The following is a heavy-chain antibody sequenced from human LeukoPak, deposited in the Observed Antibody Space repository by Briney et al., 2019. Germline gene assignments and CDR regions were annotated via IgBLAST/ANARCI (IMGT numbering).Heavy chain of an antibody. CDR2: IYSGGST. CDR3: ARGLGDNSGYYFGYFDY. V-gene: IGHV3-66*01. D-gene: IGHD3-22*01. CDR1: GFSFSSYA. Sequence: PGGSLRLSCAASGFSFSSYAMSWVRQAPGKGLEWVSVIYSGGSTYYADSVKGRFTISRDNSKSTLYLQMNSLRAEDTAVYYCARGLGDNSGYYFGYFDYWGQGTLVTVSS. J-gene: IGHJ4*02.